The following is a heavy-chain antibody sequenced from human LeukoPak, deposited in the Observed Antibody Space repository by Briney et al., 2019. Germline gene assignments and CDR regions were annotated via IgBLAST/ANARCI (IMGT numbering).Heavy chain of an antibody. CDR3: IRDRFSSGWYLDN. Sequence: KSGGSLRLSCAASGFTFSSSAMSWVRQAPGKGLEWVGRIRTKTDGGTTDYAAPVKGRFTISRDDSKNTLYMQMNSLKIEDTAVYYCIRDRFSSGWYLDNWGQGTLVTVSS. D-gene: IGHD6-19*01. V-gene: IGHV3-15*01. CDR1: GFTFSSSA. J-gene: IGHJ4*02. CDR2: IRTKTDGGTT.